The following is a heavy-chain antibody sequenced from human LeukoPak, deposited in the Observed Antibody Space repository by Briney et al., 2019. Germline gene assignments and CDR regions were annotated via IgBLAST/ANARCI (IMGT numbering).Heavy chain of an antibody. D-gene: IGHD4-23*01. V-gene: IGHV3-74*01. Sequence: PGGSLRLSCVASGFTFSTYWMHWVRKAPGKGLVWVSRIRSDGISTGYADSVKGRSTISRDNAKNTLYLQMNSLRAEDTAVYYCARDRDYGGNWFDTWGQGTLVTVSS. CDR3: ARDRDYGGNWFDT. CDR2: IRSDGIST. CDR1: GFTFSTYW. J-gene: IGHJ5*02.